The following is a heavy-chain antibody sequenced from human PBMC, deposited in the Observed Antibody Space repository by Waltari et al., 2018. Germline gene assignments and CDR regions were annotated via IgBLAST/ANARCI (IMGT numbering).Heavy chain of an antibody. J-gene: IGHJ3*02. D-gene: IGHD2-8*02. V-gene: IGHV3-23*03. CDR2: IYNFGST. Sequence: VQLLESGGGLVQPGGSLRLSCAASGFTFSNYDLSWVRQAQGEGLEWVSVIYNFGSTHYGDSVKGRFTISIDNSKNTLYLQMNSLRAEDTAVYYCAKDGGGVTFDIWGQGTMVTVSS. CDR1: GFTFSNYD. CDR3: AKDGGGVTFDI.